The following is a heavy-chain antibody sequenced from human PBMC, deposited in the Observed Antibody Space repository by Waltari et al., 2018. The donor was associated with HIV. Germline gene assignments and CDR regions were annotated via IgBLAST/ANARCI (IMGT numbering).Heavy chain of an antibody. D-gene: IGHD3-10*01. Sequence: QVHLVRSGAELRTPGASVRVSCKASGYTFTNYGFNGVRQAPGQGLEWIGWISTYKGQTIYAPKFQDRIALTTDTPTSTAYLELRSLRSDDTALYYCARGENNEHDTTGSDRWGQGTLLTVSS. CDR2: ISTYKGQT. V-gene: IGHV1-18*04. CDR1: GYTFTNYG. J-gene: IGHJ4*02. CDR3: ARGENNEHDTTGSDR.